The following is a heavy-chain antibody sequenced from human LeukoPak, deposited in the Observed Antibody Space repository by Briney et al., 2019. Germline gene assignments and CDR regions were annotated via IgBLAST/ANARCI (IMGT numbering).Heavy chain of an antibody. Sequence: SVKVSCKASGGTFSSYAISWVRQAPGQGLEWMGGIIPIFGTSNYAQKFQGRVTITTDESTSTAYMELSSLRSEDTAVYYCARGGYSSSWYFNWFDPWGQGTLVTVSS. V-gene: IGHV1-69*05. CDR2: IIPIFGTS. CDR3: ARGGYSSSWYFNWFDP. D-gene: IGHD6-13*01. CDR1: GGTFSSYA. J-gene: IGHJ5*02.